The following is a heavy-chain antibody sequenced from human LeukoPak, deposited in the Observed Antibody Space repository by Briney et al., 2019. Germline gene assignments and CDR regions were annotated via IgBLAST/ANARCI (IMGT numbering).Heavy chain of an antibody. CDR2: INHSGGT. CDR1: GGSFSGYD. CDR3: ARGPISYSSGWYVNY. J-gene: IGHJ4*02. D-gene: IGHD6-19*01. V-gene: IGHV4-34*01. Sequence: NPSETLSLTCAVYGGSFSGYDWNWIRQPPGRGLEWIGEINHSGGTNYNPSLKSRVTISVDTSKNQFSLKLTSVTAADTAVYYCARGPISYSSGWYVNYWGQGTLVTVSS.